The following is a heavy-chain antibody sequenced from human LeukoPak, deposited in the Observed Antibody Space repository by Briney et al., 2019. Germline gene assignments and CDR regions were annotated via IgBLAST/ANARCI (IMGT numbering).Heavy chain of an antibody. J-gene: IGHJ3*02. CDR1: GYTFTGYY. V-gene: IGHV1-2*02. Sequence: ASVTVSCKASGYTFTGYYMHWVRQAPGQGLEWMGWINPNSGGTNYAQKFQGRVTMTRDTSISTAYMELSRLRSDDTAVYYCALYNWNDVAFDIWGQGTMVTVSS. CDR3: ALYNWNDVAFDI. CDR2: INPNSGGT. D-gene: IGHD1-1*01.